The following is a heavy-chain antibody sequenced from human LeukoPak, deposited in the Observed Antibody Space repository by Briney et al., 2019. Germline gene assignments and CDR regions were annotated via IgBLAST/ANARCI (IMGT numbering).Heavy chain of an antibody. Sequence: GASVTVSFKASGYTFTGYYMDWGRQAPGQGLEWMGWINPNSGGTNYAQKFQGRVTMTRDTSISTAYMELSRLRSDDTPVYYCARGAFYDCSALSDAFDILGQGTMVTVSS. D-gene: IGHD3-22*01. CDR3: ARGAFYDCSALSDAFDI. V-gene: IGHV1-2*02. J-gene: IGHJ3*02. CDR2: INPNSGGT. CDR1: GYTFTGYY.